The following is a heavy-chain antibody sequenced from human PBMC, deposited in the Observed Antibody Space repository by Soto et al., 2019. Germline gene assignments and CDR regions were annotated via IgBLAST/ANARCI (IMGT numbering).Heavy chain of an antibody. CDR1: GYTFTSYG. CDR2: ISAYNGNT. Sequence: QVQLVQSGAEVKKPGASVKVSCKASGYTFTSYGISWVRQAPGQGLEWMGWISAYNGNTNYAQKLQGRVTMTTDTSTSTAYMELRSLRSDDTAVYYCAKHEYSNSFYWYFDLWGRGTLVTVSS. CDR3: AKHEYSNSFYWYFDL. D-gene: IGHD6-6*01. V-gene: IGHV1-18*01. J-gene: IGHJ2*01.